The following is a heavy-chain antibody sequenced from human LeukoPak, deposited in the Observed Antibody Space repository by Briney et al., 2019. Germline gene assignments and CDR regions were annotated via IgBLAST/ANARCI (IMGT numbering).Heavy chain of an antibody. V-gene: IGHV3-7*01. J-gene: IGHJ4*02. Sequence: GGSLRLSCAASGFTFSSYWVSWVRQAPGKGLEWVANIKQDGSEKYYVDSVKGRFTISRDNAKNSLYLQMNSLRAEDTAVYYCARDPSDSSSWYWNYWGQGTLVTVSS. CDR3: ARDPSDSSSWYWNY. CDR1: GFTFSSYW. CDR2: IKQDGSEK. D-gene: IGHD6-13*01.